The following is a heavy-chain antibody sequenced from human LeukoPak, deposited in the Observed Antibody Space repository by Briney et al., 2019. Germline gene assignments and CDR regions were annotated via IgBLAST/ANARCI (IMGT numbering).Heavy chain of an antibody. V-gene: IGHV3-23*01. J-gene: IGHJ3*02. CDR1: GSTFSSYA. CDR3: ARVGSGSYQGGAFDI. D-gene: IGHD1-26*01. Sequence: GGSLRLSCAASGSTFSSYAMSWVRQAPGKGLEWVSAISGSGGSTYYADSVKGRFTISRDNSKNTLYLQMNSLRAEDTAVYYCARVGSGSYQGGAFDIWGQGTMVTVSS. CDR2: ISGSGGST.